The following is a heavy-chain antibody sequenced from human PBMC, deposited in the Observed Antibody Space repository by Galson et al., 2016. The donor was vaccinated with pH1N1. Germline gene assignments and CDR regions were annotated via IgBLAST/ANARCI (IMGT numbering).Heavy chain of an antibody. CDR3: ARAIGSRSAY. D-gene: IGHD3-16*02. CDR2: IKEDGSET. Sequence: SLRLSCAASGFTFSNYWMHWVRQVPGKGLEWVANIKEDGSETYYVDSVRGRFTISRDNAKNSLYLQMNSLRVEDTALYYCARAIGSRSAYWGQGTLVTVSS. CDR1: GFTFSNYW. V-gene: IGHV3-7*01. J-gene: IGHJ4*02.